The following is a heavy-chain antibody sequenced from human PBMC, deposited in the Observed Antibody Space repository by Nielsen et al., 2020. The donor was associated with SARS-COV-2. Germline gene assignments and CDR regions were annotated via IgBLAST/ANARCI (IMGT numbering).Heavy chain of an antibody. V-gene: IGHV3-66*01. J-gene: IGHJ3*02. Sequence: GESLKISCAASGFTVSSNYMSWVRQAPGKGLEWVSVIYSGGSTYYADSVKGRFTISRDNSKNTLYLQMNSLRAEDTAVYYCARDRYSSGWYLYAFDIWGQGTMVTVSS. CDR3: ARDRYSSGWYLYAFDI. D-gene: IGHD6-19*01. CDR1: GFTVSSNY. CDR2: IYSGGST.